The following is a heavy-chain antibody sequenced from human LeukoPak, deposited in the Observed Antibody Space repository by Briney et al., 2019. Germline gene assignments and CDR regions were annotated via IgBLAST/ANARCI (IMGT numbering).Heavy chain of an antibody. CDR2: IRYDGSIK. CDR1: GFTFSSYG. J-gene: IGHJ1*01. V-gene: IGHV3-30*02. Sequence: GGSLRLSCAVTGFTFSSYGMNWVRQALGKGVEWVAFIRYDGSIKYYADSVKGRFTISRDNSKNMLFLQMNSLRTEDTAVYYCVGDPKRITLTLVTRRGGYFQHWGQGTLVTVSS. CDR3: VGDPKRITLTLVTRRGGYFQH. D-gene: IGHD3-22*01.